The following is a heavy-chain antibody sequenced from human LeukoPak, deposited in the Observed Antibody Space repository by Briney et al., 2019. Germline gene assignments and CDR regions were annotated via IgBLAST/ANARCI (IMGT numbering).Heavy chain of an antibody. D-gene: IGHD1-26*01. V-gene: IGHV4-30-2*01. Sequence: SETLSLTCTVSGGSISSGGYSWSWIRQPPGKGLEWIGLLYYSGTTYYNPSLKSRTTISVDRSKNQFSLKLNFVTAADTAVHYCARDSGDMDVWGQGTTVTVSS. CDR2: LYYSGTT. CDR3: ARDSGDMDV. CDR1: GGSISSGGYS. J-gene: IGHJ6*02.